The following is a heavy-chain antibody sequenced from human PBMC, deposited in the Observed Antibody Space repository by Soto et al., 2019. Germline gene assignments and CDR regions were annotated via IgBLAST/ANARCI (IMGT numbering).Heavy chain of an antibody. V-gene: IGHV1-46*01. CDR1: GYTFTSYY. CDR3: ARSWVQTEYYYYYGMDV. Sequence: ASVKVSCKASGYTFTSYYMHWVRQAPGQGLEWMGIINPSGGSTSYAQKFQGRVTMTRDTSTSTVYMELSSLRSEDTAVYYCARSWVQTEYYYYYGMDVWGQGTTVTVSS. J-gene: IGHJ6*02. D-gene: IGHD1-1*01. CDR2: INPSGGST.